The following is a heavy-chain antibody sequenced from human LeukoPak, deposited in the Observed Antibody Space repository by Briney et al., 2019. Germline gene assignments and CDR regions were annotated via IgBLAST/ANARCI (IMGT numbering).Heavy chain of an antibody. V-gene: IGHV4-34*01. CDR1: GGSFSGYY. CDR3: ARGGPPRHYGMDV. Sequence: SETLSLTCAVYGGSFSGYYWSWIRQPPGKGLEWIGEINHSGSTNYNPSLKSRVTISVDTSKNQFSLKLSSVTAADTAVYYCARGGPPRHYGMDVWGQGTTATVSS. J-gene: IGHJ6*02. CDR2: INHSGST.